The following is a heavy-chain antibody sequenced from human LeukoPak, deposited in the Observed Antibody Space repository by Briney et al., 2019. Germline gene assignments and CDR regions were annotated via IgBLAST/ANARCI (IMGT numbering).Heavy chain of an antibody. V-gene: IGHV3-30*04. CDR2: ISYDGSNK. J-gene: IGHJ4*02. CDR3: AVAATWDPQYDY. D-gene: IGHD2-15*01. CDR1: GFTFSSYA. Sequence: GGSLRLSCAASGFTFSSYAMHWVRQAPGKGLEWVAVISYDGSNKYYSDSVKGRFTTSRDNSKNTLYLQMNSLRAEDTAVYYCAVAATWDPQYDYWGQGTLVTVSS.